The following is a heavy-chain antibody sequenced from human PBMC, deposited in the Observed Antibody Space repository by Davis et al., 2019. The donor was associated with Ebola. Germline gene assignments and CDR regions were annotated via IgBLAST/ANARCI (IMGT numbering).Heavy chain of an antibody. Sequence: GESLKISCKASGYTFTRYWIVWVRQMPGKGLEWMGIIYPGDSDTRYSPSFQGQVTISADKSISTAYLQWSSLKVSDSAIYYCARVSCAGGSCPLAHWGQGTLITVSS. CDR1: GYTFTRYW. CDR2: IYPGDSDT. J-gene: IGHJ4*02. D-gene: IGHD2-15*01. CDR3: ARVSCAGGSCPLAH. V-gene: IGHV5-51*01.